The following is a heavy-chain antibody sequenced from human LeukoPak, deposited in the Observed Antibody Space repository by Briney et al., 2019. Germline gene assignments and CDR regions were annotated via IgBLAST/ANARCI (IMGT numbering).Heavy chain of an antibody. V-gene: IGHV4-39*01. J-gene: IGHJ4*02. CDR3: TRSEMATIFGY. CDR2: IYYSGST. Sequence: SETLSLTCTVSGGSISSSNYYWGWIRQPPGKGLEWIGSIYYSGSTYYNPSLKSRVTISVDTSKNQFSLKLSSVTAADTAVYYCTRSEMATIFGYWGQGTLVTVPS. CDR1: GGSISSSNYY. D-gene: IGHD5-24*01.